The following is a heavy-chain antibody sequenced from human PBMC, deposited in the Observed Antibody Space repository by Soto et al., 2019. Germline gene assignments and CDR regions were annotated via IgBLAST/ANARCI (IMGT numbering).Heavy chain of an antibody. CDR1: GYTFTSYA. CDR2: INAGNGNT. J-gene: IGHJ5*02. D-gene: IGHD3-3*01. CDR3: ARDYDFWSGARYNWFDP. V-gene: IGHV1-3*01. Sequence: GASVKVSCKASGYTFTSYAMHWVRQAPGQRLEWMGWINAGNGNTKYSQKFQGRVTITRDTSASTAYMELSSLRSEDTAVYYCARDYDFWSGARYNWFDPWGQGTLVTVSS.